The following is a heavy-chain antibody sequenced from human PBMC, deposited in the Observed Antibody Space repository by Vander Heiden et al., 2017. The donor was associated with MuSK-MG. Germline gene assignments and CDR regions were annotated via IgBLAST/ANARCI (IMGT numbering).Heavy chain of an antibody. CDR2: MYYSGRT. CDR1: AGSLSSSSYY. CDR3: ARLPKGVLPYYYYYMDV. J-gene: IGHJ6*03. D-gene: IGHD3-10*01. Sequence: QRQLQESGPGLVQPSETLSLPCPVSAGSLSSSSYYWGWIRQPPGKGREWIGSMYYSGRTYYNPSLKSRVTISVDTSKNQFSRKLSSVTAADTAVYYCARLPKGVLPYYYYYMDVWGKGTTVTVSS. V-gene: IGHV4-39*01.